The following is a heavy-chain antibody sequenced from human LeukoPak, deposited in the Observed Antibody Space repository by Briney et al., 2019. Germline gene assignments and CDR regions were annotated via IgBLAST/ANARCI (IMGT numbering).Heavy chain of an antibody. J-gene: IGHJ5*02. Sequence: PGGSLRLSCAAYGVIVSSNYMSWDRQAPGKGLEWVSVIYSSGSTYYADSVRGRFTISRDNSQNTLYLQMSSLRAEDTAVYYCVRDKCNDVGHSWGQGTLVTVSS. CDR1: GVIVSSNY. CDR2: IYSSGST. V-gene: IGHV3-66*01. D-gene: IGHD1-20*01. CDR3: VRDKCNDVGHS.